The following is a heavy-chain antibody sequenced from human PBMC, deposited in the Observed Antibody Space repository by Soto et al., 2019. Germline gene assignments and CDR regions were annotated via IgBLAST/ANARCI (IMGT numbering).Heavy chain of an antibody. CDR2: ISAYNGNT. CDR3: ARAWTTVVTNDAIDI. CDR1: GYTFTSYG. D-gene: IGHD4-17*01. V-gene: IGHV1-18*01. J-gene: IGHJ3*02. Sequence: ASVKVSCKASGYTFTSYGISWVRQAPGQGLEWMGWISAYNGNTNYAQKLQGRVTMTTDTSTSTAYMELRSLRSDDTAVYYCARAWTTVVTNDAIDIWGQGTMVTVSS.